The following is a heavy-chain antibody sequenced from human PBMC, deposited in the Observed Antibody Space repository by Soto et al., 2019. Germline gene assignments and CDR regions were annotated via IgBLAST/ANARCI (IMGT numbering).Heavy chain of an antibody. V-gene: IGHV4-34*01. CDR3: ARDPIYDYIWGSYRPLYFDY. CDR2: INHSGST. Sequence: SETLTLTCAVYGGSFSCYYWSWMRQPPGKGLEWIGEINHSGSTNYNPSLKSRVTISVDTSKNQFSLKLSSVTAADTAVYYCARDPIYDYIWGSYRPLYFDYWGQGTLVTVSS. J-gene: IGHJ4*02. D-gene: IGHD3-16*02. CDR1: GGSFSCYY.